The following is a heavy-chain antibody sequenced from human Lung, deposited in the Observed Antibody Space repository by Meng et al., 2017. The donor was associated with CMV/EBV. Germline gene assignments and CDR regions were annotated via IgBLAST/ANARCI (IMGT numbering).Heavy chain of an antibody. CDR2: ISTSGGDT. D-gene: IGHD4/OR15-4a*01. V-gene: IGHV3-23*01. Sequence: GESXKISCAASGFTFSSHALSWVRRAPGKGLGWVSSISTSGGDTYHADSVKGRFTISRDNSKKTLYLQMNSLRAEDTAVYYCANLGRTIRDYWGQGTLVTVSS. CDR3: ANLGRTIRDY. CDR1: GFTFSSHA. J-gene: IGHJ4*02.